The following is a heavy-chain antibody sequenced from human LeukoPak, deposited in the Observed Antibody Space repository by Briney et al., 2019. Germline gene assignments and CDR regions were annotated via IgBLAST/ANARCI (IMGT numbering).Heavy chain of an antibody. J-gene: IGHJ4*02. CDR2: INHSGST. D-gene: IGHD1-26*01. CDR1: GGSFSGYY. Sequence: SETLSLTCAVYGGSFSGYYWSWIRQPPGKGLEWIGEINHSGSTDYNPSLKSRVTISIDTSKNQFSLRLNTVTAADTAMYYCAKSGGYGLIDYWGQGTLVTVSS. CDR3: AKSGGYGLIDY. V-gene: IGHV4-34*01.